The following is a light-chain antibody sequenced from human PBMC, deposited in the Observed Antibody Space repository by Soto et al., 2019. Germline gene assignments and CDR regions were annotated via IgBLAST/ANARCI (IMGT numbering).Light chain of an antibody. CDR1: QGISSY. Sequence: DIQLTQSPSFLSASVGDRVTITCRASQGISSYLAWYQQEPGKAPKLLIYAASTLQSGVPSRFSGSGSGTEFTLTISSLQPEDSAPYYCQQLDSYPITFGQGTRLEIK. CDR3: QQLDSYPIT. CDR2: AAS. V-gene: IGKV1-9*01. J-gene: IGKJ5*01.